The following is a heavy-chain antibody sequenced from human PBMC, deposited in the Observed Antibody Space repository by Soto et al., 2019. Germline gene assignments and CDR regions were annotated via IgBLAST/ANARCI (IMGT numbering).Heavy chain of an antibody. CDR3: AKGYDISSQYFQH. V-gene: IGHV3-23*01. D-gene: IGHD3-9*01. CDR2: ISGSGGST. J-gene: IGHJ1*01. CDR1: GFTFSSYA. Sequence: EVQLLESGGGLVQPGGSLRLSCAASGFTFSSYAMSWVRQAPGEGLEWVSAISGSGGSTYYADSVKGRFTISRDNSKNTLYLQMNSLRAEDTAVYYCAKGYDISSQYFQHWGQGTLVTVSS.